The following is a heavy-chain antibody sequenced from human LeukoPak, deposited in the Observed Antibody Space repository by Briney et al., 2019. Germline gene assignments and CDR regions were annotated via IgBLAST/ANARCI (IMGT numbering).Heavy chain of an antibody. V-gene: IGHV4-38-2*01. CDR3: AKPVYYYDSGVYFVVFKI. CDR2: MYYNRDT. CDR1: GYSINNGYY. J-gene: IGHJ6*03. D-gene: IGHD3-22*01. Sequence: SETLSLTCVVSGYSINNGYYWGWIRQTPGKGLEWIGSMYYNRDTYYNPSLSSRVIMSIDTSKNVFSLKLNSVTAADTAVYYCAKPVYYYDSGVYFVVFKIGGKGKRVAV.